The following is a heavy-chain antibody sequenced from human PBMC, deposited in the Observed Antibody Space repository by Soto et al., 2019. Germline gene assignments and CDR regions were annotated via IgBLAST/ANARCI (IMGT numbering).Heavy chain of an antibody. CDR3: ARAGAALVRGSIGGVDY. CDR2: INHSGTV. CDR1: GGAFNGYY. V-gene: IGHV4-34*01. J-gene: IGHJ4*02. D-gene: IGHD3-10*01. Sequence: QVHLQQWGAGLLKPSETLSLTCAVNGGAFNGYYWTWIRQSPGKGLQWIGEINHSGTVDYNPSLKSRVTFSIDTSKKQFSLTLPSVTAADAAVYCCARAGAALVRGSIGGVDYWGQGTRVTAS.